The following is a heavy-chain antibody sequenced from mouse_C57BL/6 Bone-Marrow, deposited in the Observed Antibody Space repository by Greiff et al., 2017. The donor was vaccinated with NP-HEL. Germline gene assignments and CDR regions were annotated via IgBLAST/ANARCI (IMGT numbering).Heavy chain of an antibody. Sequence: QVQLQQSGAELVMPGASVKLSCKASGYTFTSYWMHWVKQRPGQGLEWIGEIDPSDSYTNYNQKFKGKSTLTVDKSSSTAYMQLSSLTSEDSAVYYCARMVYYSGAWFAYWGQGTLVTVSA. CDR3: ARMVYYSGAWFAY. V-gene: IGHV1-69*01. J-gene: IGHJ3*01. D-gene: IGHD1-1*01. CDR2: IDPSDSYT. CDR1: GYTFTSYW.